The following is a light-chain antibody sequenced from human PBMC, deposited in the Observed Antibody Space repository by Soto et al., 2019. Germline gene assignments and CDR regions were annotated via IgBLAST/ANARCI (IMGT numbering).Light chain of an antibody. Sequence: EIVLTQSPGTLSLSPGERATLSCRASQSVSSSYLAWYQQKPDQAPRLLIYGASSSATGIPDRLSASGSGKDFTLTIRRLETEDFEVYYRKQYGSSPGTLGQGTQVDIK. CDR2: GAS. CDR3: KQYGSSPGT. CDR1: QSVSSSY. V-gene: IGKV3-20*01. J-gene: IGKJ1*01.